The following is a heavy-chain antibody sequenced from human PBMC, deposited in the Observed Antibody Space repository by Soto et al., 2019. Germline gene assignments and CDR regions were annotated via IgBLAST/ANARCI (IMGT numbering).Heavy chain of an antibody. CDR3: AAAHYDFWSGYCEQFDY. CDR2: IVVGSGNT. Sequence: ASVKVSCKASGFTFTSSAVQWVRQARGQRLEWIGWIVVGSGNTNYAQEFQERVTITRDMSTSTAYMELSSLRSEDTAVYYCAAAHYDFWSGYCEQFDYWGQGTLGTVS. J-gene: IGHJ4*02. V-gene: IGHV1-58*01. CDR1: GFTFTSSA. D-gene: IGHD3-3*01.